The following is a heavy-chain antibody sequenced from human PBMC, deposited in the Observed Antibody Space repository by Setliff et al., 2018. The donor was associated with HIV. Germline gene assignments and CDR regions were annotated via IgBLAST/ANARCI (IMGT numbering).Heavy chain of an antibody. V-gene: IGHV1-2*02. CDR3: ARDYLHVFDI. CDR1: GYTFTGYY. CDR2: INPNSGGT. Sequence: ASVKVSCKTAGYTFTGYYTHWVRQAPGQGLEWMGWINPNSGGTNYAQKFQGRVTVTRDTSINTAYVELNSLKSDDTAVYYCARDYLHVFDIWGQGTMVTVSS. J-gene: IGHJ3*02.